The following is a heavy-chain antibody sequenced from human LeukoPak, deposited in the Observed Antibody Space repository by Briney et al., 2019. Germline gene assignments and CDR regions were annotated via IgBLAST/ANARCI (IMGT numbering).Heavy chain of an antibody. Sequence: GGSLRLSCAASGFTFSTYAMSWVRQAPGKGLGWVSSISSSGDRTFYADSVKDRFTISRDNSENTLYLQMSRLRAEDTAVYYCAKDRPNYHESNGHYYRPNGDYWGQGTLVTVSS. D-gene: IGHD3-22*01. CDR3: AKDRPNYHESNGHYYRPNGDY. J-gene: IGHJ4*02. V-gene: IGHV3-23*01. CDR1: GFTFSTYA. CDR2: ISSSGDRT.